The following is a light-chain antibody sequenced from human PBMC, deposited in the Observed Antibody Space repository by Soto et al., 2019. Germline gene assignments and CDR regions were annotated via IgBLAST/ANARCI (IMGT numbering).Light chain of an antibody. V-gene: IGLV2-8*01. CDR3: SSYAGSNNLL. J-gene: IGLJ2*01. CDR2: EVN. Sequence: QSVLTQPASVSGSPGQSITIFCTGTSSDIGIYNFVSWYQQHPGKAPKLMIYEVNKRPSGVPDRFSGSKSGNTASLTVSGLQPEDEADYYCSSYAGSNNLLFGGGTKLTVL. CDR1: SSDIGIYNF.